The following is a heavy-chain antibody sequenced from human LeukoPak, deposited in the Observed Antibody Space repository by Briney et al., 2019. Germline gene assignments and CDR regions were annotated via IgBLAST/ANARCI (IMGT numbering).Heavy chain of an antibody. CDR1: GGSISDYS. V-gene: IGHV4-59*01. CDR2: ISYSGST. J-gene: IGHJ4*02. D-gene: IGHD2-15*01. CDR3: ARFGRISSGLDY. Sequence: PSETLSLTCIVSGGSISDYSWSWIRQPPGKGLEWIGFISYSGSTNYNPSLKSRVTISVDTSKNQFSLKLSSVTAADTAVYYCARFGRISSGLDYWGQGTLVTVPS.